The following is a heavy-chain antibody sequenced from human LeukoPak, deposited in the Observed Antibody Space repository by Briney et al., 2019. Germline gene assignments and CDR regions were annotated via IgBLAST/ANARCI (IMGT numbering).Heavy chain of an antibody. CDR3: ARDQIFTGTNYYYYGMDV. V-gene: IGHV3-74*01. Sequence: GGSLRLSCAASGFTFSSYWMHWVRQAPGKGLVWVSRINSDGSSTSYADSVKGRFTISRDNAKNTLYLQMNSLRAQDTAVYYCARDQIFTGTNYYYYGMDVWGQGTTVTVSS. CDR1: GFTFSSYW. CDR2: INSDGSST. D-gene: IGHD1-14*01. J-gene: IGHJ6*02.